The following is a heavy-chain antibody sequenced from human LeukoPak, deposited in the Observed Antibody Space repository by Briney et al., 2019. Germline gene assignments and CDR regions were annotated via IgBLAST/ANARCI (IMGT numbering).Heavy chain of an antibody. V-gene: IGHV3-66*01. J-gene: IGHJ4*02. D-gene: IGHD3-16*01. CDR2: LYTGGNT. CDR1: GFTVSSSY. Sequence: GGSLSLSCAVSGFTVSSSYMSWVRQAPGKGLEWVSILYTGGNTYYADSVKGRFTISRDNSKNTLYLQMNSLRDDDTAMYYCVRDSYGTSWGQGTLVTVSS. CDR3: VRDSYGTS.